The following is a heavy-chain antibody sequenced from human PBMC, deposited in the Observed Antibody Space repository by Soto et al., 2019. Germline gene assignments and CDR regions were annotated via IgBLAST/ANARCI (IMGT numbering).Heavy chain of an antibody. CDR3: ASLPASHYFHGVDV. D-gene: IGHD2-2*01. CDR2: VYYTGIT. V-gene: IGHV4-59*01. Sequence: QVQLQESGPGLVKPSETLSLTCSVSGVSIAYYYWNWIRQPPGMGREWIGHVYYTGITSYDPSLNGRVTISVDTSKNHISLKLASVTAADTAVYYCASLPASHYFHGVDVWGQGTTVTVSS. CDR1: GVSIAYYY. J-gene: IGHJ6*02.